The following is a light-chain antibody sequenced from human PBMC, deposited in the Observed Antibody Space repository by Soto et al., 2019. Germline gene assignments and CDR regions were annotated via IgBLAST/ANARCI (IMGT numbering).Light chain of an antibody. CDR3: EQYGSSPRT. J-gene: IGKJ1*01. Sequence: EVVLTQSPGTLSLSPGERATLSCRASQSVSCNYFAWYQQKPGQAPRLLIYGISSRATGIPDRFSGSGSGTDFSLTTSRLQHEDFAVYYCEQYGSSPRTFGQGTKADI. CDR2: GIS. CDR1: QSVSCNY. V-gene: IGKV3-20*01.